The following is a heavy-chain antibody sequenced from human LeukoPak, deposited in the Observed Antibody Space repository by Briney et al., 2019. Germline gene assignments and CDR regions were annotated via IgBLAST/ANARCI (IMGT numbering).Heavy chain of an antibody. Sequence: SETLSHTCTVSGGSLSSSSYYWGWIRQPPGKGLEWIGSIFYSGDTYYNASLKSRVTISVDTSKKHFSLKLTSVTSADTAVYYCARRTSGGGLFDYWGQGTLVTVSS. CDR3: ARRTSGGGLFDY. CDR1: GGSLSSSSYY. V-gene: IGHV4-39*02. J-gene: IGHJ4*02. CDR2: IFYSGDT. D-gene: IGHD3-10*01.